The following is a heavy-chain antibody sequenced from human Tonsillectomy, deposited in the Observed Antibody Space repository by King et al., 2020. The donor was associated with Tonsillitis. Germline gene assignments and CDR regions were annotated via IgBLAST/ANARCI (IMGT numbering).Heavy chain of an antibody. CDR1: GFTFSNYA. CDR3: AKNTFGIAEPEIDY. J-gene: IGHJ4*02. V-gene: IGHV3-23*04. Sequence: VQLVESGGGLVQPGGSLRLSCAASGFTFSNYAMSWVRQAPGKGLEWVSVISLSGGSTYYADSVKGRFTISRDNSKNTLYLQMNSLRAEDTAVYYCAKNTFGIAEPEIDYWGQRTLVTVSS. CDR2: ISLSGGST. D-gene: IGHD6-13*01.